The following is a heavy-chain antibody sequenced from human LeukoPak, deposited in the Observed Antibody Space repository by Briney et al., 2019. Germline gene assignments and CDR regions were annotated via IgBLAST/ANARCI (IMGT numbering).Heavy chain of an antibody. J-gene: IGHJ4*02. D-gene: IGHD3-16*01. Sequence: PGGSLRLSCAASGFTFTSNGMNWVRQAAGGGLEWVSSISSSGGNTYYADSVKGRFTISRNNSKNTLFLQMNNLRAEDTAVYYCAKDGRPECSYGYFDYCGQGTLVTVSS. CDR3: AKDGRPECSYGYFDY. CDR2: ISSSGGNT. CDR1: GFTFTSNG. V-gene: IGHV3-23*01.